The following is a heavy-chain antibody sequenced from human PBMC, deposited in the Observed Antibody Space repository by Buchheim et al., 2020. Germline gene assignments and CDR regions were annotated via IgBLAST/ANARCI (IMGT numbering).Heavy chain of an antibody. CDR1: GFTFRNYW. D-gene: IGHD3-16*01. Sequence: EVQLVESGGGLVQPGGSLRLSCAASGFTFRNYWMTWVRQAPGKGLEWVADIKADGSERFYVDSVKGRFTISRDTTKNSLYLQMNSLRAEDTAVYYCATGGIYTSLDVWGQGT. J-gene: IGHJ3*01. V-gene: IGHV3-7*01. CDR2: IKADGSER. CDR3: ATGGIYTSLDV.